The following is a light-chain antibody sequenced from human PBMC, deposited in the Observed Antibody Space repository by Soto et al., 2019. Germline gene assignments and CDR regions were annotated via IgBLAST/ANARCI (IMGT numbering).Light chain of an antibody. CDR1: SSDVGGYNY. CDR3: SSYTSSSTDVV. Sequence: QSALTQPASVSGSPGQSITISCTGTSSDVGGYNYVSWYQQHPGKAPKLMMYDVSNRPSGVSNRFSGSKSGNTASLTISGRKAEDESDYYCSSYTSSSTDVVFGGGTKLTVL. CDR2: DVS. J-gene: IGLJ2*01. V-gene: IGLV2-14*01.